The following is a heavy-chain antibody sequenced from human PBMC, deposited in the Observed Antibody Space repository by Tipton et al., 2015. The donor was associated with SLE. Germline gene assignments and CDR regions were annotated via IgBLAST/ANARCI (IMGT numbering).Heavy chain of an antibody. CDR2: IYTSGST. D-gene: IGHD6-6*01. V-gene: IGHV4-61*02. J-gene: IGHJ4*02. CDR3: ARHPGARHFDY. Sequence: TLSLTCTVSGGSISSGSYYWSWIRQPAGNGLEWIGRIYTSGSTNYNPSLKSRVTISVDTSKNQFSLKLSSVTAADTAVYYCARHPGARHFDYWGQGTLVTVSS. CDR1: GGSISSGSYY.